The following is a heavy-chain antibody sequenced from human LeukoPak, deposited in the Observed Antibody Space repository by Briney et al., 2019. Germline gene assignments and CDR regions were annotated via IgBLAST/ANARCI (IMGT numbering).Heavy chain of an antibody. Sequence: ASVKVSCKASGYTFTGYYMHWVRQAPGQGLEWMGWINPNSGGTNYAQKFRGRVTITADKSTRTAYMELSSLRSEDTAVYYCARDNDSRDPPHFDYWGQGTLVTVSS. J-gene: IGHJ4*02. CDR3: ARDNDSRDPPHFDY. CDR1: GYTFTGYY. D-gene: IGHD3-16*01. V-gene: IGHV1-2*02. CDR2: INPNSGGT.